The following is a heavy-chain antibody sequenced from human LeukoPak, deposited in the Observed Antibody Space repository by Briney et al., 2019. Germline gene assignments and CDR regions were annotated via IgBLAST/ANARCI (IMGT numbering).Heavy chain of an antibody. V-gene: IGHV3-66*01. CDR3: ARDRGGSYSAIDY. Sequence: GGSLRLSCVASGFTGSSDYMSWVRQAAGGGLGWVSFISGGGNTYYAASVKDRFTISRDNSKSTLYLQMNSMRAEGTAVYYCARDRGGSYSAIDYWGQGTLVTVSS. D-gene: IGHD1-26*01. CDR2: ISGGGNT. J-gene: IGHJ4*02. CDR1: GFTGSSDY.